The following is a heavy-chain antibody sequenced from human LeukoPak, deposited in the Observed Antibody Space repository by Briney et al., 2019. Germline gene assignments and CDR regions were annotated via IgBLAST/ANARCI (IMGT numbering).Heavy chain of an antibody. CDR3: ARLPPPTNDAFDI. CDR1: GFTFSSYW. CDR2: IKQDGSEK. Sequence: GGSLRLSCAASGFTFSSYWMSWVRQAPGKGLEWVANIKQDGSEKYCVDSVKGRFTISRDNAKNSLYLQMNSLRAEDTAVYYCARLPPPTNDAFDIWGQGTMVTVSS. V-gene: IGHV3-7*01. D-gene: IGHD1-26*01. J-gene: IGHJ3*02.